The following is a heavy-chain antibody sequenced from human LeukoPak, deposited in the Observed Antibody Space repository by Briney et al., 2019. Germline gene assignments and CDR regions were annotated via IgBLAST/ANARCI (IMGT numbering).Heavy chain of an antibody. V-gene: IGHV4-59*01. J-gene: IGHJ6*03. Sequence: SETLPLTCTVSGGSISSYYWSWIRQPPGKGLEWGGYIYYSVSANYNPTLKSRVTLSVDTSKNQFSLKLSSVTAADTGVYYCAREDSGWSDNDYYYYMDVWGKGTTVTVSS. CDR3: AREDSGWSDNDYYYYMDV. D-gene: IGHD6-19*01. CDR1: GGSISSYY. CDR2: IYYSVSA.